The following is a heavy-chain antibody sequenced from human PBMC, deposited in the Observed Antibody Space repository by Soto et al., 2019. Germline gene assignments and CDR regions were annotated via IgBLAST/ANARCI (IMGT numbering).Heavy chain of an antibody. V-gene: IGHV3-30*19. CDR1: GFTFRSYV. J-gene: IGHJ1*01. D-gene: IGHD3-16*01. Sequence: QVQLVESGGGVVQPGTSLRVSCVGSGFTFRSYVIHWVRQAPGKGLEWVALTSYDGSDKYYGDSVRGRFTISRDNSRNTVDLQMASLRLDDTALYYCARWGTTGGLDVWGQGTLVSVSS. CDR2: TSYDGSDK. CDR3: ARWGTTGGLDV.